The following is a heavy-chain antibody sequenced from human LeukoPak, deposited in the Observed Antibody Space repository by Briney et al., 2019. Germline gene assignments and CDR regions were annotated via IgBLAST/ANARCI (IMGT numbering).Heavy chain of an antibody. D-gene: IGHD1-26*01. CDR2: IYYSGST. Sequence: SETLSLTCTVSGGSISNYFWSWIRQPPGKGLEWIGFIYYSGSTNYNPSLKSRVTISVDTSKNQFSLKLSSVTAADTAGYYCASEKKEWVEYYYYYMDDWGKGTTVTVSS. CDR3: ASEKKEWVEYYYYYMDD. CDR1: GGSISNYF. J-gene: IGHJ6*03. V-gene: IGHV4-59*01.